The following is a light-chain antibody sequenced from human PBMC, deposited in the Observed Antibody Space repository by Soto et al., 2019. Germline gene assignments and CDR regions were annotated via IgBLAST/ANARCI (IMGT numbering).Light chain of an antibody. CDR1: QSVSSN. CDR3: QQYNDWPLT. V-gene: IGKV3-15*01. Sequence: EIVMTQSPATVSMSPGERATLSCRASQSVSSNLAWYQQKPGQAPRLLIYGASTGATGIPARFSGSGSGTEFTLTISRLQSEDFAVYCCQQYNDWPLTVGGGTKVDIK. J-gene: IGKJ4*01. CDR2: GAS.